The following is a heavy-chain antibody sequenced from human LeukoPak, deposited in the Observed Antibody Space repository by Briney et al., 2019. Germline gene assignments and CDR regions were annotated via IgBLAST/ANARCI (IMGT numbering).Heavy chain of an antibody. D-gene: IGHD4-23*01. CDR1: GGSISSYY. CDR3: ARQPYGCNWRGYCFDT. V-gene: IGHV4-4*07. J-gene: IGHJ5*02. CDR2: IYTSGST. Sequence: PSETLSLTCTVSGGSISSYYWSWIRQPAGKGLEWIGRIYTSGSTNYNPSLKSRVTTSVDTSKNQFSLRLSSVTAADTAVYYCARQPYGCNWRGYCFDTWGQGTLVTVSS.